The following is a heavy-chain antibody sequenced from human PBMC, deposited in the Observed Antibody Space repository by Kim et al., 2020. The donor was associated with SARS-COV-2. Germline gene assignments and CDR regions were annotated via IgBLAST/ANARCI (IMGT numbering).Heavy chain of an antibody. CDR2: IYYSGST. CDR1: GGSISSYY. D-gene: IGHD3-10*01. J-gene: IGHJ2*01. Sequence: SETLSLTCTVSGGSISSYYWSWIRQPPGKGLEWIGYIYYSGSTNYNPSLKSRVTISVDTSKNQFSLKLSSVTAADTAVYYCARAGVLWFGELLYPNWYF. CDR3: ARAGVLWFGELLYPNWYF. V-gene: IGHV4-59*13.